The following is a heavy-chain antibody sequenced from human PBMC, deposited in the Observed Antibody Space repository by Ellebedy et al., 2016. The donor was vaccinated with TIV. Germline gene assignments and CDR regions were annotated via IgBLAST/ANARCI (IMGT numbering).Heavy chain of an antibody. J-gene: IGHJ5*01. V-gene: IGHV3-30*02. Sequence: GESLKISCAASGFTFSSSAMHWVRQAPGKGLEWVALIRNDGGRDFYADSVRGRFTISRDVSSNTLHLQMHSLRAEDTALYYCATTTGAYYRQPLASWGRGTLVIVSS. D-gene: IGHD1-26*01. CDR2: IRNDGGRD. CDR1: GFTFSSSA. CDR3: ATTTGAYYRQPLAS.